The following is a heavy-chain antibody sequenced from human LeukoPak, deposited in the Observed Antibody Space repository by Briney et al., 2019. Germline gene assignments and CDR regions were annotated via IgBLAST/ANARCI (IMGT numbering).Heavy chain of an antibody. Sequence: ASVKVSCKASAYTFTSYGISWVRQAPGQGLEWMGWISTYNGNTNYAQKLQGRVTMTTDTSTSTAYMELRSLRSDDTAVYYCARQYYYGSGTLGPLDYWGQGTLVTVSS. V-gene: IGHV1-18*01. CDR3: ARQYYYGSGTLGPLDY. J-gene: IGHJ4*02. D-gene: IGHD3-10*01. CDR1: AYTFTSYG. CDR2: ISTYNGNT.